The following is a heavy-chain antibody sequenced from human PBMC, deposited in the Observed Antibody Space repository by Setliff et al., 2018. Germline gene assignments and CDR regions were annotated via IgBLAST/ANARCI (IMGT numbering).Heavy chain of an antibody. Sequence: GGSLRLSCAASGFTFSSYWMYWVRQAPGKGLVWVSRINRDGSYTVYADSVEGRFTISRDNAKNTLYLQMNSLGAEDTAVYYCARDLVGATADFDLWGQGTLVTVSS. CDR1: GFTFSSYW. CDR2: INRDGSYT. V-gene: IGHV3-74*01. D-gene: IGHD1-26*01. CDR3: ARDLVGATADFDL. J-gene: IGHJ4*02.